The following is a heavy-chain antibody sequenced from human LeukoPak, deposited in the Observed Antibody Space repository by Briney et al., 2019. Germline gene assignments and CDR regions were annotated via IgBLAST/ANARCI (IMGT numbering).Heavy chain of an antibody. CDR1: GFSFSSYW. CDR2: IRQDGSER. J-gene: IGHJ4*02. D-gene: IGHD2-2*01. CDR3: ARGCGGASCPYFFDY. Sequence: GGSLRLSCAASGFSFSSYWMSWVRQAPGKGLEWVATIRQDGSERHSVDFVEGRFTISRDNAQNSLFLQMISLRVEDTAIYYCARGCGGASCPYFFDYWGQGALVTVSS. V-gene: IGHV3-7*03.